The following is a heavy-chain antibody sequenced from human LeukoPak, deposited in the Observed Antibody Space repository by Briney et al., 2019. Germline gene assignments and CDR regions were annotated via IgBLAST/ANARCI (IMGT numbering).Heavy chain of an antibody. Sequence: SVKVSCKASGGTSSMSGISWVRQTPGQGLEWMGGIIPIFGTANYAQKFQGRVRITADESTSTAYLELTSLRSEDTAIYYCARDGAIFDSSGYYFLWWGQGTLVTVSS. CDR3: ARDGAIFDSSGYYFLW. CDR1: GGTSSMSG. CDR2: IIPIFGTA. V-gene: IGHV1-69*13. D-gene: IGHD3-22*01. J-gene: IGHJ4*02.